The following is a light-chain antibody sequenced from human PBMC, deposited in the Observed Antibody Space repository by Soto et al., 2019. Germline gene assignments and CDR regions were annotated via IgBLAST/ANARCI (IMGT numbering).Light chain of an antibody. CDR1: QTVSSNS. Sequence: TQSPDTVPLSSGDSATVSCRASQTVSSNSLAWCQQRPGQAPRPLISGASAMAAGIPDRFSGSGSGTDFTLTITRLEPEDAAVYFCQQYTVPPTTCGQGTRLEIK. V-gene: IGKV3-20*01. CDR3: QQYTVPPTT. CDR2: GAS. J-gene: IGKJ5*01.